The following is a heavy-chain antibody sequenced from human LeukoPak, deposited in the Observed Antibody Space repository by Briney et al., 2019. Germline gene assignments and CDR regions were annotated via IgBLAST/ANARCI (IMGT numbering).Heavy chain of an antibody. J-gene: IGHJ5*02. CDR1: GGSISSYY. V-gene: IGHV4-4*07. Sequence: SETLSLTCTVSGGSISSYYWSWIRQPAGKGLEWIGRIHATGSTSYNPSLKSRVTVSLDTSKNQFSLKLTSVTAADTAVYYCARDFTWGQGTLVTVSS. CDR2: IHATGST. CDR3: ARDFT.